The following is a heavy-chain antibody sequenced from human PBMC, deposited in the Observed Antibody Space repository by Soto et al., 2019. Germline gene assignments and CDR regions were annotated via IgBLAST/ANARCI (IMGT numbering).Heavy chain of an antibody. V-gene: IGHV3-74*01. CDR2: INSDGSST. Sequence: PGGSLRLSCAASGFTFSSYWMHWVRQAPGKGLVWVSRINSDGSSTSYADSVKGRFAISRDNAKNTLYLQMNSLRAEDTAVYYCARSVSIPARPDDYYFDYWGQGTLVTVSS. J-gene: IGHJ4*02. D-gene: IGHD6-6*01. CDR1: GFTFSSYW. CDR3: ARSVSIPARPDDYYFDY.